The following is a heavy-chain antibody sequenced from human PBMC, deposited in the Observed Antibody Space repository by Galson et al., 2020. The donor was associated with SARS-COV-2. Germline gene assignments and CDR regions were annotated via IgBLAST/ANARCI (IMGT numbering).Heavy chain of an antibody. V-gene: IGHV4-39*01. J-gene: IGHJ4*02. Sequence: SETLSLTCAVSGGPVSGSSFHWGWLRQSPGKGLEWIGTIYYTGDTYYNPSLKSRVTMAVDTSKNQFSLKVSSVTAADTAVYYCASPGYSSDSYVYYYDYWGRGTLVTVSS. CDR3: ASPGYSSDSYVYYYDY. D-gene: IGHD3-22*01. CDR1: GGPVSGSSFH. CDR2: IYYTGDT.